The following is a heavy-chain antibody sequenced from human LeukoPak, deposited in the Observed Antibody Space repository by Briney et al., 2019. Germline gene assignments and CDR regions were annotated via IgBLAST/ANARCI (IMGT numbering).Heavy chain of an antibody. V-gene: IGHV4-34*01. CDR1: GGSFSGYY. CDR2: INHSGST. CDR3: ARDPLYPSWFDP. J-gene: IGHJ5*02. Sequence: SETLSLTCAVYGGSFSGYYWSWIRQPPGKGLEWIGEINHSGSTNYNPSLKSRVTISVDTSKNQFSLKLSSVTAADTAVYYCARDPLYPSWFDPWGQGTLVTVSS.